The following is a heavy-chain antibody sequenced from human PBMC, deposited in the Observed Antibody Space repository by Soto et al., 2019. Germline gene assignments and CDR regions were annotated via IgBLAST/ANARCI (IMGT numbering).Heavy chain of an antibody. J-gene: IGHJ5*02. D-gene: IGHD5-18*01. V-gene: IGHV4-61*08. CDR3: ARIPVDTYMVNWFDP. CDR2: IYYSGST. Sequence: SETLSLTGTVSGGSISSGDYYWSWLRQPPGKGLEWIGYIYYSGSTNYNPSLKSRVSISLDTSKNQFSLRLTSVTAADTAVYYCARIPVDTYMVNWFDPWGQGTLVTVSS. CDR1: GGSISSGDYY.